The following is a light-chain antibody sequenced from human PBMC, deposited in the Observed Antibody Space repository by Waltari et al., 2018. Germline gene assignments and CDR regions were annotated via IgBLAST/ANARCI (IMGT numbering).Light chain of an antibody. CDR3: HQYYTTPLA. J-gene: IGKJ1*01. V-gene: IGKV4-1*01. CDR1: QSVLSSSNNKNY. CDR2: LAS. Sequence: DIVIPQSPDSLPVSLGARDTINCKSSQSVLSSSNNKNYVAWYQQKPGQPPKVVMYLASTREIGVPDRFSGSGSGTDFTLTISSLQAEDVAVYYCHQYYTTPLAFGQGTKVEIK.